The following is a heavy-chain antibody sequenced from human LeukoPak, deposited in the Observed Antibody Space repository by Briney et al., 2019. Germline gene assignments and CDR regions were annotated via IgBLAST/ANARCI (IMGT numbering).Heavy chain of an antibody. Sequence: ASVTVSCKASGYTFTDYYIHWVRQAPGQGLEWMGWINPDSGGTNFAQKFQGRVTMTRDTSITTVYMELTRLRSDDTAVYYCANWAATIRNFNYWGQGTLVTVSS. V-gene: IGHV1-2*02. D-gene: IGHD5-12*01. CDR1: GYTFTDYY. CDR3: ANWAATIRNFNY. CDR2: INPDSGGT. J-gene: IGHJ4*02.